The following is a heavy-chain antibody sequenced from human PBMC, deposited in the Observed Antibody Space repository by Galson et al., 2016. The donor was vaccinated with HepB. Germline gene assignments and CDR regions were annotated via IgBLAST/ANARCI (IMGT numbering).Heavy chain of an antibody. CDR3: ARGPDDSDYYYGMDV. J-gene: IGHJ6*02. D-gene: IGHD2-21*02. CDR2: IDHSGST. Sequence: SETLSLTCAVYGGSFTSYSWSWIRQPPGMGLEWVGEIDHSGSTNYNPSLKGRVTISEDTSKNQFSLNLSSVTAADTAVYYCARGPDDSDYYYGMDVWGQGTTVIVSS. CDR1: GGSFTSYS. V-gene: IGHV4-34*01.